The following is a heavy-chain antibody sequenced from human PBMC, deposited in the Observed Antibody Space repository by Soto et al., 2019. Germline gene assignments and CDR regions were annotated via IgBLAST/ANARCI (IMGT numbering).Heavy chain of an antibody. D-gene: IGHD3-22*01. CDR3: ARGPVLPRRYYYDSGEGPYFDY. J-gene: IGHJ4*02. CDR1: GGSISSYY. V-gene: IGHV4-59*12. Sequence: SETLSLTCTVSGGSISSYYWSWIRQPPGKGLEWIGYIYYSGSTNYNPSLKSRVTISVDTSKNQFSLKLSSVTAADTAVYYCARGPVLPRRYYYDSGEGPYFDYWGQGPLVTVSS. CDR2: IYYSGST.